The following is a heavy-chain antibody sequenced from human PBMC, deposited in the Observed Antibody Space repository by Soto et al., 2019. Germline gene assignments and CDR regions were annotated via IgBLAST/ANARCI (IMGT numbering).Heavy chain of an antibody. Sequence: GGSLRLSCAASGFTFSSYAMSWVRQAPGKGLEWVSAISGSGGSTNYADSVKGRFTISRDNSKNTLYLEMNSLRAEDTAVYYCAKDTGGYCSSTSCYAENYFDYWGQGTLVTVSS. D-gene: IGHD2-2*01. CDR1: GFTFSSYA. CDR2: ISGSGGST. CDR3: AKDTGGYCSSTSCYAENYFDY. J-gene: IGHJ4*02. V-gene: IGHV3-23*01.